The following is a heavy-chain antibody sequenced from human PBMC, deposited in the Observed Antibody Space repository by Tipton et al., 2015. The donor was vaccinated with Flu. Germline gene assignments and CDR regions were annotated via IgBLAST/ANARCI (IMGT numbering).Heavy chain of an antibody. D-gene: IGHD3-10*01. J-gene: IGHJ4*02. Sequence: SLRLSCAASGFTFSSYWMSWVRQAPGKGLEWVANIKQDGSEKYYVDSVKGRFTISRDNAKNSLYLQMNSLRAEDTAVYYCARSPRRSYQGGFGYYFDYWGQGTLVTVSS. CDR3: ARSPRRSYQGGFGYYFDY. CDR2: IKQDGSEK. CDR1: GFTFSSYW. V-gene: IGHV3-7*01.